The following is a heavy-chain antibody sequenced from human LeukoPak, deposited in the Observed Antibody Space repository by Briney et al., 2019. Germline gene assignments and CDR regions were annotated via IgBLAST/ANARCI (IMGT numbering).Heavy chain of an antibody. J-gene: IGHJ6*03. CDR1: GGTFSSYA. CDR2: IIPIFGTA. Sequence: GASVKVSCKASGGTFSSYAISWVRQAPGQGLEWMGGIIPIFGTANYAQKFQGRVTITADESTSTAYMELSRLRSDDTAVYYCARGADSYYDSSGYQPALHYYYYYMDVWGKGTTVTVSS. CDR3: ARGADSYYDSSGYQPALHYYYYYMDV. D-gene: IGHD3-22*01. V-gene: IGHV1-69*13.